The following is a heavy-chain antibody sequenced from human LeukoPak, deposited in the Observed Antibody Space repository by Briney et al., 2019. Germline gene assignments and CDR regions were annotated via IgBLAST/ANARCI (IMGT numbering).Heavy chain of an antibody. Sequence: SSETLSLTCTVSGGSISSYYWSWIRQPPGKGLEWIGYIYYSGSTNYNPSPKSRVTISVDTSKNQFSLKLSSVTAADTAVYYCARELSRVAQVDYWGQGTLVTVSS. CDR3: ARELSRVAQVDY. D-gene: IGHD2-15*01. CDR2: IYYSGST. CDR1: GGSISSYY. J-gene: IGHJ4*02. V-gene: IGHV4-59*01.